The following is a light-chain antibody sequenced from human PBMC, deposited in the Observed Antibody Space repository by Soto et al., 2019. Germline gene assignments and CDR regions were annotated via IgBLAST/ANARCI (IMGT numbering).Light chain of an antibody. CDR3: QQTHSTPWT. V-gene: IGKV1-39*01. Sequence: DIQMTQSPSSLSASVGDRVTITCRASQTITTYLNWYQQKPGKAPQLLIYGASSLESGVPSRFTGSGSGTDFTLTITSLQPEDFATYHCQQTHSTPWTFGQGTKVESK. J-gene: IGKJ1*01. CDR2: GAS. CDR1: QTITTY.